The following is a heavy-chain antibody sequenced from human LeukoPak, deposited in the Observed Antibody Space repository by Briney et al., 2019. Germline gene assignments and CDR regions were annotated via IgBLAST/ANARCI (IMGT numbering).Heavy chain of an antibody. J-gene: IGHJ4*02. CDR2: ISESSTSI. V-gene: IGHV3-48*01. CDR1: GFTFSSYS. CDR3: ARRLDY. Sequence: GGSLRLSCAASGFTFSSYSMNWVRQAPGKGLEWVSYISESSTSIYYADSVKGRFTISRDNAKNSLYLQMNSLRAEDTAVYCCARRLDYWGQGTLVTVSS.